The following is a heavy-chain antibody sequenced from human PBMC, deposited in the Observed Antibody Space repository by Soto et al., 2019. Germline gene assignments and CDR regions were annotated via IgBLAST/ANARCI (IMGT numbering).Heavy chain of an antibody. CDR2: ISGSGGIT. J-gene: IGHJ4*02. Sequence: EVQLLESGGGLVQPGGSLRLSCAASGFTFSSYAMSWVRQAPGKGLEWVSVISGSGGITYYADSVKGRFTISRYNSKNTLYLQMNSLRAEDTAVYYCATNTYGFWALGHYWGQGTLVTVSS. D-gene: IGHD5-18*01. V-gene: IGHV3-23*01. CDR1: GFTFSSYA. CDR3: ATNTYGFWALGHY.